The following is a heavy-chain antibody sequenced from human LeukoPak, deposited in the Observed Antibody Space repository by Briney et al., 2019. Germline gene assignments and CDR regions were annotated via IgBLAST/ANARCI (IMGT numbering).Heavy chain of an antibody. Sequence: SETLSLTCTVSGGSISSYYWSWIRQPPGQGLEWIAYIHSSGYTNYNPSLKSRVTISVDTSKNQFSLKETSVTAADTAVYYCAKRQGPNSGSYDYFDPWGQGTLVTVSS. V-gene: IGHV4-4*09. CDR1: GGSISSYY. D-gene: IGHD1-26*01. CDR2: IHSSGYT. J-gene: IGHJ5*02. CDR3: AKRQGPNSGSYDYFDP.